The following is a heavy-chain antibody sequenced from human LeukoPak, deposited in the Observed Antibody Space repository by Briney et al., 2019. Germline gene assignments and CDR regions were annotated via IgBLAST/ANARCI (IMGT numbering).Heavy chain of an antibody. Sequence: GGSLRLSCAASRFTFSSYGMHWVRQAPGKGLEWVAFIHYDGGHQNYADSVKGRFTISRDNSKNTPYLQMNSLRAEDTAVYYCARGGGSFQFDSWGQGTLVTVSS. D-gene: IGHD1-26*01. CDR3: ARGGGSFQFDS. V-gene: IGHV3-30*02. J-gene: IGHJ4*02. CDR2: IHYDGGHQ. CDR1: RFTFSSYG.